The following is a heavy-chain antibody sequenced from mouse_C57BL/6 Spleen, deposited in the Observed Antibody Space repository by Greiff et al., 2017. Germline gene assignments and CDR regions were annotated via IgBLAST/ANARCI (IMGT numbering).Heavy chain of an antibody. Sequence: QVQLKESGAELVRPGTSVKVSCKASGYAFTNYLIEWVKQRPGQGLEWIGVINPGSGGTNYNEKFKGKATLTADKSSSTAYMQLSSLTSEDSAVYFCASPYDGYFDYWGQGTTLTVSS. CDR3: ASPYDGYFDY. CDR2: INPGSGGT. CDR1: GYAFTNYL. D-gene: IGHD2-3*01. V-gene: IGHV1-54*01. J-gene: IGHJ2*01.